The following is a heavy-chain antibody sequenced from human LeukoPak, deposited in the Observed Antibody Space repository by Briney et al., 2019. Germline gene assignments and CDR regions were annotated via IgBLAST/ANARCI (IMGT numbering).Heavy chain of an antibody. J-gene: IGHJ6*03. CDR1: GESFSGYY. Sequence: KPSETLSLTCAVYGESFSGYYWTWVRQPPGKGLEWIGDINHSGRTTYNPSLKSRVIISVDTSKNLFSLNLTSVTAADTAVYYCTRPWQRRYYMYVWGKGTTVAVSS. CDR2: INHSGRT. V-gene: IGHV4-34*01. CDR3: TRPWQRRYYMYV.